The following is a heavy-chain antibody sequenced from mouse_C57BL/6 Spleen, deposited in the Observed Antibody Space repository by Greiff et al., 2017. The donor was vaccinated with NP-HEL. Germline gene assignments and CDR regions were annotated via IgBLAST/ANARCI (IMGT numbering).Heavy chain of an antibody. CDR3: ARIYYYGSADY. CDR1: GFTFSSYT. D-gene: IGHD1-1*01. V-gene: IGHV5-9*01. CDR2: ISGGGGNT. Sequence: EVQLVESGGGLVKPGGSLKLSCAASGFTFSSYTMSWVRQTPEKRLEWVATISGGGGNTYYPDSVKGRFTISRDNAKNTLYLQMSSLRSEDTALYYCARIYYYGSADYWGQGTTLTVSS. J-gene: IGHJ2*01.